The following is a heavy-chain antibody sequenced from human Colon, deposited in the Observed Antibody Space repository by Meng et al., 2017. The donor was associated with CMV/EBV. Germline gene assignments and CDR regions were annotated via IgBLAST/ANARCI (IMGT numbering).Heavy chain of an antibody. Sequence: SVKVSCKASADTFGTYTINWVRQAPGQGLEWMGRIIPSVPMGSDTQKFQGRLTITADKSTTTVYMELSSLRSEDTAVDYCVRVDWRPDSYFAYWGQGTLVTVSS. CDR1: ADTFGTYT. V-gene: IGHV1-69*02. CDR3: VRVDWRPDSYFAY. J-gene: IGHJ4*02. D-gene: IGHD3/OR15-3a*01. CDR2: IIPSVPMG.